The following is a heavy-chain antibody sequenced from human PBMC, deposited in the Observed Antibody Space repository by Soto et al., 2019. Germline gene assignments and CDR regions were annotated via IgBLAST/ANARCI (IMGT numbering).Heavy chain of an antibody. J-gene: IGHJ3*02. CDR3: AFGSWSADTFDI. CDR1: GGTFNTYT. CDR2: IIPFLSVT. V-gene: IGHV1-69*02. D-gene: IGHD6-13*01. Sequence: QVHLVQSGAEVKKPGSSVKVSCKASGGTFNTYTLIWVRQAPGQGLEWMGRIIPFLSVTNSAQKFQDRVAPXAXXSTSNGHVELTSLTSDDTALYFCAFGSWSADTFDIWGQGTMGTVSS.